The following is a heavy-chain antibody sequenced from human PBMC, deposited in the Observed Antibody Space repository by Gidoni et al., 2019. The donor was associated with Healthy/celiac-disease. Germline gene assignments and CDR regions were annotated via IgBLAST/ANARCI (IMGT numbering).Heavy chain of an antibody. CDR2: ISSSSSYI. J-gene: IGHJ6*02. V-gene: IGHV3-21*01. CDR3: ARDKGYNWNYGPEYYYYGMDV. D-gene: IGHD1-7*01. Sequence: EVQLVESGGGLVKPGGSLRLSCASSGFPFSSYSMNWVRQAPGKGLEWVSSISSSSSYIYYADSVKGQFTISRDNAKNSLYLQMNSRRAEDTAVYYCARDKGYNWNYGPEYYYYGMDVWGQGTTVTVSS. CDR1: GFPFSSYS.